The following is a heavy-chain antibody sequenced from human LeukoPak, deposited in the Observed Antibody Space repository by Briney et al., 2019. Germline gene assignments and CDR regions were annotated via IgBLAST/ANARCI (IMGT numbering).Heavy chain of an antibody. CDR2: MNPNSGNT. Sequence: ASVKVSCKASGYSFTSYDINWVRQATGQGLEWMGWMNPNSGNTGYAQKFQGRVTMTRDTSISTAYMELSSLRSEDTAVYYCATKTQRFEENNGGRGPLVTVSS. V-gene: IGHV1-8*01. J-gene: IGHJ4*02. D-gene: IGHD3-3*01. CDR1: GYSFTSYD. CDR3: ATKTQRFEENN.